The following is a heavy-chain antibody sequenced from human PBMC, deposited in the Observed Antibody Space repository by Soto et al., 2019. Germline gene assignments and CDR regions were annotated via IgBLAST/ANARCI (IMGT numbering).Heavy chain of an antibody. J-gene: IGHJ6*02. Sequence: EVQLVETGGGLIQPGGSLSLSCAASGLAVTSNYMSWVRQAPGKGLEWVSIVYSSGTTYYEDSVKGRFTFSRDKSKNTIYLQMRNLRAEDTAVYYCARVDTYAYYYSMDVWGQGTTVTVS. V-gene: IGHV3-53*02. CDR3: ARVDTYAYYYSMDV. CDR1: GLAVTSNY. CDR2: VYSSGTT. D-gene: IGHD5-18*01.